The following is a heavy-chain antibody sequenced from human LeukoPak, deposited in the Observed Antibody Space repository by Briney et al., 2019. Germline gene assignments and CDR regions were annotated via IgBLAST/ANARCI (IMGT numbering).Heavy chain of an antibody. CDR3: ATQYSSLQFDY. CDR1: GFTFSIYW. D-gene: IGHD6-6*01. V-gene: IGHV3-7*01. Sequence: GGSLRLSCAASGFTFSIYWMSWVRQAPGKGLEWVANIKQGGINKYYVDSVKGRFTISRDNAKNSLYLQMNSLRAEDTAVYYCATQYSSLQFDYWGQGTLVTVSS. CDR2: IKQGGINK. J-gene: IGHJ4*02.